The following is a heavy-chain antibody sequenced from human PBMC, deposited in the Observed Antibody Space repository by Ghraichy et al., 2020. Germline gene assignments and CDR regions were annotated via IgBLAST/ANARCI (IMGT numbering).Heavy chain of an antibody. J-gene: IGHJ4*02. CDR1: GFTFNNYA. D-gene: IGHD5-18*01. CDR3: AKDKLHGYTYGQLDY. Sequence: GGSLRLSCAASGFTFNNYAMNWVHQAPGKGLEWVSVIGDSGDIRKYVDSVKGRFTISRDNSKNTVYRQMESLRAEDTAVYFCAKDKLHGYTYGQLDYWGQGSLVTVSS. CDR2: IGDSGDIR. V-gene: IGHV3-23*01.